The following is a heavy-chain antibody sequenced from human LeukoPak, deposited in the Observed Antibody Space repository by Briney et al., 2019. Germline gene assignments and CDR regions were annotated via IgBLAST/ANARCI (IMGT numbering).Heavy chain of an antibody. V-gene: IGHV1-8*01. CDR2: MNPNSGNT. J-gene: IGHJ6*02. Sequence: ASVKVSCKASGYTFTSYDINWVRQATGQGGEWMGWMNPNSGNTGYAQKFQGRGTMTRNTSISTAYMELSSLRSEDTAVYYCARGQVGSSGWYYYYYYGMDVWGQGTTVTVSS. CDR3: ARGQVGSSGWYYYYYYGMDV. CDR1: GYTFTSYD. D-gene: IGHD6-19*01.